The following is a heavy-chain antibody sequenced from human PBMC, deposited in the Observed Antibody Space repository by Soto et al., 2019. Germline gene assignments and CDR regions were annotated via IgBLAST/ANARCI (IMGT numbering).Heavy chain of an antibody. V-gene: IGHV3-23*01. Sequence: GGSLRLSCAASGFTFSSYAMSWVRQAPGKGLEWVSAISGSGGSTYYADSVKGRFTISRDNSKNTLYLQMNSLRAEDTAVYYCAKLPRGGYGTGWFDPWGQGTLVTVSS. CDR3: AKLPRGGYGTGWFDP. CDR1: GFTFSSYA. CDR2: ISGSGGST. D-gene: IGHD5-12*01. J-gene: IGHJ5*02.